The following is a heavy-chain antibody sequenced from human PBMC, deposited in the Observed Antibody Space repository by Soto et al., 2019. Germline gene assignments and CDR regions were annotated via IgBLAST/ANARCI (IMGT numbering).Heavy chain of an antibody. V-gene: IGHV4-59*01. CDR1: GGSISSYY. CDR2: IYYSEST. Sequence: PSETLSLTCTVSGGSISSYYWSWIRQPPGKGLEWIGYIYYSESTNYNPSLKSRVTISVDTSKNQFSLKLTSVTAADTAVYYCARGTYNWFDPWGQGTLVTVSS. CDR3: ARGTYNWFDP. J-gene: IGHJ5*02.